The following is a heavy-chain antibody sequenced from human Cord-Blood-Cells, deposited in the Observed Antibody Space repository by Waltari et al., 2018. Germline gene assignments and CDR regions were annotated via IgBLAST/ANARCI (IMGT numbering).Heavy chain of an antibody. CDR1: GFTFRSYA. J-gene: IGHJ3*02. D-gene: IGHD2-21*01. CDR3: ARVSSINAFDI. Sequence: QVQLVESGGGVVQPGRSLRLSCAASGFTFRSYAMHWVRPAPGKGLEWVAVISYDGSNKYYADSVKGRFTISRDNSKNTLYLQMNSLRAEDTAVYYCARVSSINAFDIWGQGTMVTDSS. V-gene: IGHV3-30*04. CDR2: ISYDGSNK.